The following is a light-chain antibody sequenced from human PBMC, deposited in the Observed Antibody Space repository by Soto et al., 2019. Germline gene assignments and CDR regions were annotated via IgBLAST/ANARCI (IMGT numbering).Light chain of an antibody. CDR3: QQYGDSPPWT. V-gene: IGKV3-20*01. J-gene: IGKJ1*01. CDR2: GAS. Sequence: IVMTQSPATLSVAPGGRVTFSCRASQGIGSSYLAWYQQKPGQAPRLLIYGASSRAPGIPDRFSGSGSGTDFTLTITRLEPEDFAVYYCQQYGDSPPWTFGQGTKVDIK. CDR1: QGIGSSY.